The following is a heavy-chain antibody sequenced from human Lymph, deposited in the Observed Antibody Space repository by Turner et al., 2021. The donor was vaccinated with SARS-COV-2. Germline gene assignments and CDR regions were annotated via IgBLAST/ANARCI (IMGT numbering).Heavy chain of an antibody. J-gene: IGHJ4*02. D-gene: IGHD6-6*01. CDR2: IIPIFGTA. Sequence: QAQLVQSGAEVKKPGSSVKVSCKASGGTFSTYTISWVRQAPGQELEWMGGIIPIFGTANYAQKFQGRVTITADESTSTAYMELSSLRSEDTAVYYCTRGETIAAHYDYWGQGTLVTVSS. V-gene: IGHV1-69*01. CDR1: GGTFSTYT. CDR3: TRGETIAAHYDY.